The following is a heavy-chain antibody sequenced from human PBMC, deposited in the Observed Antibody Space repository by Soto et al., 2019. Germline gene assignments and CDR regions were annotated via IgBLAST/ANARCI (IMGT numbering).Heavy chain of an antibody. D-gene: IGHD3-22*01. CDR1: GGTFSSYA. J-gene: IGHJ4*02. CDR2: INADNGNT. CDR3: AGDYDSSGYTRILGY. V-gene: IGHV1-3*01. Sequence: ASVKVSCKASGGTFSSYAISWVRQAPGQRLEWMGWINADNGNTKYSQTFQGRVTITRDTSASTAYMELSSLRSEDTAVYYCAGDYDSSGYTRILGYWGQGTLVTVYS.